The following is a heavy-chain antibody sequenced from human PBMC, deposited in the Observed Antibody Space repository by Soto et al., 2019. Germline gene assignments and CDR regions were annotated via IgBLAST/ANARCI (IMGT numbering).Heavy chain of an antibody. CDR3: ARSMGLYCSGGSCYGGDWFDP. D-gene: IGHD2-15*01. CDR2: IYYSGST. J-gene: IGHJ5*02. Sequence: SETLSLTCTVSGGSISSGDYYWSWIRQPPGKGLEWIGYIYYSGSTYYNPSLKSRVTISVDTSKNQFSLKLSSVTAADTAVYYCARSMGLYCSGGSCYGGDWFDPWGQGTLVTVSS. V-gene: IGHV4-30-4*02. CDR1: GGSISSGDYY.